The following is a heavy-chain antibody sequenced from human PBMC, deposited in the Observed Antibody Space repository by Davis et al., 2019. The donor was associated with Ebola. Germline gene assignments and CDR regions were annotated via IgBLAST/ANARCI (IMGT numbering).Heavy chain of an antibody. CDR3: ARDYSLGTLDY. CDR2: INPNTGNP. J-gene: IGHJ4*02. V-gene: IGHV7-4-1*02. Sequence: AASVKVSCKASGYTFTDYIINWVRQAPGQGLEWMGSINPNTGNPTYAQGFTGRFVFSLDTSVSTAYLHISNLQAEDTAVYYCARDYSLGTLDYWGQGTLVTVSS. CDR1: GYTFTDYI. D-gene: IGHD1-1*01.